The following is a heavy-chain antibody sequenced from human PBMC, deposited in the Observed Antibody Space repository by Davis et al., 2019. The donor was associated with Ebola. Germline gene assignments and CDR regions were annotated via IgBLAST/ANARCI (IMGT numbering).Heavy chain of an antibody. CDR3: VREEKESNGFGP. V-gene: IGHV3-23*01. CDR1: GFTFSSYA. Sequence: PGGSLRLSCAASGFTFSSYAMSWVRQAPGKGLEWVSAISGSGGSTYYADSVKGRFTISRDNSKNTLYLQMNSLRADDTAVYYCVREEKESNGFGPWGQGTLVTVSS. D-gene: IGHD5-24*01. CDR2: ISGSGGST. J-gene: IGHJ5*02.